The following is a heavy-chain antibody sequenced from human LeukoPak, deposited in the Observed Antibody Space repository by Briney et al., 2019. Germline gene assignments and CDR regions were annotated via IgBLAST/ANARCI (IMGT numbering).Heavy chain of an antibody. Sequence: GGSLRLSCVASGFTFKSYGMHWVRQAPGKGLEWVAIIWYDGGNKYYADFVKGRFTTSRDNSKNTLYLQMNSLRADDTAVYYCARVSGYSGTWYVDYWGQGTLVTVSS. CDR1: GFTFKSYG. J-gene: IGHJ4*02. CDR2: IWYDGGNK. D-gene: IGHD6-13*01. V-gene: IGHV3-33*01. CDR3: ARVSGYSGTWYVDY.